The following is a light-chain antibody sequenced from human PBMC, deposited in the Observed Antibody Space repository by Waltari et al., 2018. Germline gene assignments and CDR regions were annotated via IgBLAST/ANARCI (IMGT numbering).Light chain of an antibody. CDR3: QHYSHSSPWT. J-gene: IGKJ1*01. CDR2: DVS. CDR1: QSVSDW. Sequence: DIQMTQSPSTLSASVGDRVTITCRASQSVSDWLAWYQQKPGKTPELLFFDVSTLKSGVPSRFSGRGSGTEFTLTISSLQPDDFATYYCQHYSHSSPWTFGQGTKVEIK. V-gene: IGKV1-5*01.